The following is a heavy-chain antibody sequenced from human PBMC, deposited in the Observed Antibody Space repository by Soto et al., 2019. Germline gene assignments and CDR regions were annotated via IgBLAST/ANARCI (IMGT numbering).Heavy chain of an antibody. V-gene: IGHV1-18*01. J-gene: IGHJ6*02. D-gene: IGHD2-8*01. Sequence: QGQLVQSGAEVKKPGASVKVSCKASGYTFTRYGISWVRQAPGQGLEWMGWIRGYNGDTNYAQKFQGRVTMTVDTSTPTAFMELTSLTSHDRAVYYCAKNGPPPSYYYGMDVWVQGTTVTVSS. CDR2: IRGYNGDT. CDR1: GYTFTRYG. CDR3: AKNGPPPSYYYGMDV.